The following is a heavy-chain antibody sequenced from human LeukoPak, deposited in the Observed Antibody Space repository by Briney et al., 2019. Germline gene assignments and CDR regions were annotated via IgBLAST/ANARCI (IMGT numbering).Heavy chain of an antibody. Sequence: GGSLRLSCAASGFTFSSYGMHWVRQAPGKGLEWVAFIRYDGSNKYYSDSVKGRFTISRDNSKYTLYLQMNSLRAEDTAVYYCAKTIAAARSYYYGMDVWGQGTTVTVSS. CDR1: GFTFSSYG. V-gene: IGHV3-30*02. D-gene: IGHD6-13*01. J-gene: IGHJ6*02. CDR2: IRYDGSNK. CDR3: AKTIAAARSYYYGMDV.